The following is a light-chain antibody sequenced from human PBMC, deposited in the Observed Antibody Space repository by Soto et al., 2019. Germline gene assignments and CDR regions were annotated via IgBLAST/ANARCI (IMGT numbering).Light chain of an antibody. CDR3: CSYTSSTIYV. CDR2: DVT. Sequence: QSVLTQPASVSGSPGQSIAISCTGTSSDVGGYNYVSWYQQHPGKAPKLMIYDVTFRPSGVSDRFSGSKSGTTASLTISGLQAEDEADYYCCSYTSSTIYVFGTGTKVTVL. V-gene: IGLV2-14*03. J-gene: IGLJ1*01. CDR1: SSDVGGYNY.